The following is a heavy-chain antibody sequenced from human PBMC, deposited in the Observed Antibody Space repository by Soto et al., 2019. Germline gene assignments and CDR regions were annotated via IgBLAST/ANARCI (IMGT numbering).Heavy chain of an antibody. CDR2: FYYSGST. Sequence: PSETLSLTCTVSGGSISSSDYYWGCIRQPPGKGLEWIASFYYSGSTYYNPSLKSRVTISVDTSKNQFSLKVTSVAAADTAVYYCARHSTNQPTTRIVVVPAAIPYWGQGTLVTVSS. V-gene: IGHV4-39*01. CDR3: ARHSTNQPTTRIVVVPAAIPY. D-gene: IGHD2-2*01. J-gene: IGHJ4*02. CDR1: GGSISSSDYY.